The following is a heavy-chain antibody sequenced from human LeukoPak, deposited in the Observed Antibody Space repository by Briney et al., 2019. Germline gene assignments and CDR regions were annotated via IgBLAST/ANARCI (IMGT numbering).Heavy chain of an antibody. D-gene: IGHD3-22*01. V-gene: IGHV3-21*04. Sequence: GGSLRLSCAASGFTFSSYSMNWVRQAPGEGLEWVSSISSSSSYIYYADSVKGRFTISRDNAKNSLYLQMNSLRAEDTALYYCAKGGTDYYDSSGYYSYWGQGTLVTVSS. CDR2: ISSSSSYI. CDR1: GFTFSSYS. CDR3: AKGGTDYYDSSGYYSY. J-gene: IGHJ4*02.